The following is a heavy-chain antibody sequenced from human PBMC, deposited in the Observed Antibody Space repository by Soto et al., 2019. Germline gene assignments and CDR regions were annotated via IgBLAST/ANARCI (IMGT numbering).Heavy chain of an antibody. CDR3: ARVGIAARRGLNWFDP. V-gene: IGHV4-59*01. J-gene: IGHJ5*02. D-gene: IGHD6-6*01. CDR2: IYYSGST. Sequence: SETLSLTCTVSGGSISSYYWSWIRRPPGKGLEWIGYIYYSGSTNYNPSLKSRVTISVDTSKNQFSLKLSSVTAADTAVYYCARVGIAARRGLNWFDPWGQGTLVTVSS. CDR1: GGSISSYY.